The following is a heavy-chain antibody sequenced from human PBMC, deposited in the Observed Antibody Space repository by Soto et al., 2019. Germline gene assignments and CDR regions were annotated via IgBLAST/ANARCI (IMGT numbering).Heavy chain of an antibody. J-gene: IGHJ4*02. V-gene: IGHV3-74*01. CDR2: INDDGRST. CDR1: GFTFSRHW. Sequence: GGSLRLSCAASGFTFSRHWMHWVRQGPGKGLVWVSHINDDGRSTRYADSVKGRFTISRDNAKNTVYLEMNSLRAEDTAVYYCAGERPNNFGLLDIWGLGTLVTVSS. CDR3: AGERPNNFGLLDI. D-gene: IGHD5-18*01.